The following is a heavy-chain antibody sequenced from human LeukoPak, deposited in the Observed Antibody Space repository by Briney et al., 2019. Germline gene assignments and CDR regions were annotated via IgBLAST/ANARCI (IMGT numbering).Heavy chain of an antibody. CDR3: ATTLGGF. J-gene: IGHJ4*02. CDR2: IYYSGST. V-gene: IGHV4-59*08. CDR1: GGSISSYY. Sequence: PSETLSLTCTVSGGSISSYYWSWIRQPPGKGLEWIGYIYYSGSTNYNPSLKSRVTISVDTSKNQFSLKLSSVTAADTAVYYCATTLGGFWGQGPLVTVSS.